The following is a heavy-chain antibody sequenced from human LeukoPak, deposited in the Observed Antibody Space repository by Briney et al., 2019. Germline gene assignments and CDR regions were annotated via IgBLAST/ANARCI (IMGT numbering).Heavy chain of an antibody. D-gene: IGHD3-10*01. CDR3: ARAGVLLWFGEFNRFDP. CDR2: ISAYNGNT. Sequence: ASVKVSCKASGYTFTSYGISWVRQAPGQGLEWMGWISAYNGNTNYAQKLQGRVTMTTDTSTSTAYMELRSLRSDDTAVYYCARAGVLLWFGEFNRFDPWGQGTLVTVSS. J-gene: IGHJ5*02. V-gene: IGHV1-18*01. CDR1: GYTFTSYG.